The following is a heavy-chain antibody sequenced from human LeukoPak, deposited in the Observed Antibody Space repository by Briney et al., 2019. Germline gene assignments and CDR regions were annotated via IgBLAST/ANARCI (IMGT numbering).Heavy chain of an antibody. V-gene: IGHV1-69*01. Sequence: ASVKVSCKASGGTFSSYAISGVRQAPGQGLEWMGGIIPIFGTANYAQKFQGRVTITADESTTTAYMELSSLRSEDTAVYYCARGAGSGSYLNWFDPWGQGTLVTVSS. CDR3: ARGAGSGSYLNWFDP. J-gene: IGHJ5*02. D-gene: IGHD3-10*01. CDR1: GGTFSSYA. CDR2: IIPIFGTA.